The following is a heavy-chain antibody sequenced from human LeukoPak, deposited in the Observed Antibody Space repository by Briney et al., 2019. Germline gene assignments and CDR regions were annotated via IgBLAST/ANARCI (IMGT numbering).Heavy chain of an antibody. CDR1: GYSISSGYY. J-gene: IGHJ4*02. CDR2: IYHSRST. CDR3: ARVVMTTVTTYYFDY. V-gene: IGHV4-38-2*02. D-gene: IGHD4-11*01. Sequence: SETLSLTCTVSGYSISSGYYWGWIRQPPGKGLEWIGSIYHSRSTYYNPSLKSRVTISVDTSKNQFSLKLSSVTAADTAVYYCARVVMTTVTTYYFDYWGQGTLVTVSS.